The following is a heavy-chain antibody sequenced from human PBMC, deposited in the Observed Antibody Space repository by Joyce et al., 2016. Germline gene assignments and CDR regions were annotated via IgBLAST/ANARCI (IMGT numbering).Heavy chain of an antibody. D-gene: IGHD4-17*01. CDR2: ISSSSSTI. Sequence: EVQLVESGGGLVQPGGSLRPSCAASGFTFSSYGMNWVRQAPGKGLEWVSYISSSSSTIYYADSVKGRFTISRDNAKNSLYLQMNSLRAEDTAVYYCAKADYGDKIDAFDIWGQGTMVTVSS. CDR3: AKADYGDKIDAFDI. V-gene: IGHV3-48*01. J-gene: IGHJ3*02. CDR1: GFTFSSYG.